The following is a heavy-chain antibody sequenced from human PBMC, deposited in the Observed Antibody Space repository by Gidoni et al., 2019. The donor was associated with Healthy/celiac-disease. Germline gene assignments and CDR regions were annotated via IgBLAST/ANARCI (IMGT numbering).Heavy chain of an antibody. CDR2: IKSKTDGGTT. CDR3: NWNAFSSTMINGY. V-gene: IGHV3-15*01. Sequence: EVQLVESGGGLVKPGGSLRLSCAASGFTFSNAWMSWVRQAPGKGLEWVGRIKSKTDGGTTDYAAPVKGRFTISRDDSKNTLYLQMNSLKTEDTAVYYCNWNAFSSTMINGYWGQGTLVTVSS. CDR1: GFTFSNAW. J-gene: IGHJ4*02. D-gene: IGHD1-1*01.